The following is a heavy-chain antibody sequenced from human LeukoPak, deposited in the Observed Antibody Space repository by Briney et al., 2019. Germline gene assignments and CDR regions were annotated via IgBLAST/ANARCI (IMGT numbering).Heavy chain of an antibody. V-gene: IGHV3-64*01. D-gene: IGHD2-2*01. CDR3: ARDASDIVVLPAAVGPIDL. Sequence: PGGSLRLSCVASGFTFSAYAMYWVRRTPGKGLEYVSAISGNGVSTHYATSVKGRFTISRDNSKNTLYLQMGSLRDEDMGVYYCARDASDIVVLPAAVGPIDLWGQGTLVTVSS. CDR1: GFTFSAYA. CDR2: ISGNGVST. J-gene: IGHJ5*02.